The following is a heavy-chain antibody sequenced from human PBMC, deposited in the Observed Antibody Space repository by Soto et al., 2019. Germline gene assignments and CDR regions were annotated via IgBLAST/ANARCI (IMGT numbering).Heavy chain of an antibody. V-gene: IGHV3-74*01. CDR1: GFTFSSYW. J-gene: IGHJ4*02. CDR2: IKSDGSRT. Sequence: EVQLVESGGGLVQPGGSLRLSCAASGFTFSSYWMHWVRQVPAKGLVWVSRIKSDGSRTDYADSVKGRFTISRDNGKNTLYLHMNSLRADDTAVYYCARDGLISVAGVDFDYWGRGTLVTVSS. CDR3: ARDGLISVAGVDFDY. D-gene: IGHD6-13*01.